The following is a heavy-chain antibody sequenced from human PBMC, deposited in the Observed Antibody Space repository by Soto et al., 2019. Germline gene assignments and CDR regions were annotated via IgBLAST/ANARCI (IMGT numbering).Heavy chain of an antibody. CDR1: GGSVSSGSYY. D-gene: IGHD5-18*01. J-gene: IGHJ4*02. CDR3: ARDRGIQLWFDFDY. CDR2: IYYGGST. V-gene: IGHV4-61*01. Sequence: PSETLSLTCTVSGGSVSSGSYYWSWIRQPPGKGLEWIGYIYYGGSTNYNPSLKSRVTISVDTSKNQFPLKLSSVTAADTAVYYCARDRGIQLWFDFDYWGQGTLVTVSS.